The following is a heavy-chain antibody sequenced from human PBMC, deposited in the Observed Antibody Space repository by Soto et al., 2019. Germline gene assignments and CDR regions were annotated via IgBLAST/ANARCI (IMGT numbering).Heavy chain of an antibody. V-gene: IGHV3-7*01. CDR3: ARDYHAHFYY. J-gene: IGHJ4*02. CDR1: GFTFSNYW. CDR2: IKQDGGEK. Sequence: GGSLRLSCAASGFTFSNYWMSWVRQAPGRGLEWVASIKQDGGEKYYMDSVKGRFTISKDNAKNSLYLQLNSLRAGDTAGYYCARDYHAHFYYWGQGTLVPVSS.